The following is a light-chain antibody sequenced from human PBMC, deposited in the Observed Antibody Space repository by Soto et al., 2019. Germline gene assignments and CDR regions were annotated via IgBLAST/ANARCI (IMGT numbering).Light chain of an antibody. CDR2: GAS. Sequence: EIVLTQSPATLSLSPGERATLSCKASQNIRSHLAWYLQKPGQPPRLLIFGASNRATGIPARFSSSGSGTDFTLTISSLEPEDSGLYYCQQRSDWPLTFGGGARVEVK. CDR1: QNIRSH. V-gene: IGKV3-11*01. J-gene: IGKJ4*01. CDR3: QQRSDWPLT.